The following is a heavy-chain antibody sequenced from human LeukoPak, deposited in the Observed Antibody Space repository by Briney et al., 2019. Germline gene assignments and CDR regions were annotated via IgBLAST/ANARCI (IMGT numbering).Heavy chain of an antibody. CDR1: GFTFSSYG. CDR3: ARDRGRYCSSGSCYGMDV. V-gene: IGHV3-21*01. D-gene: IGHD2-15*01. CDR2: ISGSGGST. Sequence: GGSLRLSCAASGFTFSSYGMHWVRQAPGKGLEWVSAISGSGGSTYYADSVKGRFTISRDNAKNSLYLQMNSLRAEDTSVYYCARDRGRYCSSGSCYGMDVWGQGTTVTVSS. J-gene: IGHJ6*02.